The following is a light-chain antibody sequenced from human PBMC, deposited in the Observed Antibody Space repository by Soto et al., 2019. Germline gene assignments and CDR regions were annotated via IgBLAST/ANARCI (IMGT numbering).Light chain of an antibody. CDR1: QGISKF. Sequence: DIQMTQSPSSLSASVGDRVTITCQASQGISKFLNWYQQKPGAAPKLLIYEASTLERGVPSRFSGSGSGTDFTLTISSLQPEDFATYYCQQANSFPFTFGGGTKVDIK. CDR2: EAS. V-gene: IGKV1-12*01. J-gene: IGKJ4*01. CDR3: QQANSFPFT.